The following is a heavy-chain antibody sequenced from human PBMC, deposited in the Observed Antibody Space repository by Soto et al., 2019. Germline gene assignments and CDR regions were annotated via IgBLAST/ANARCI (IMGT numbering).Heavy chain of an antibody. Sequence: QITLKESGPPLVKPTQTLTLTCTFSGFSLTTSGVGVGWIRQPPGKALEWLALIYGDDDKRYSPSLKTRFTIAKDTSRHQGALRMTNMAPADTCTDYCAHLPSEHRYLSAGYFAYWGQGALVTVSS. CDR3: AHLPSEHRYLSAGYFAY. J-gene: IGHJ4*02. CDR2: IYGDDDK. CDR1: GFSLTTSGVG. D-gene: IGHD1-1*01. V-gene: IGHV2-5*02.